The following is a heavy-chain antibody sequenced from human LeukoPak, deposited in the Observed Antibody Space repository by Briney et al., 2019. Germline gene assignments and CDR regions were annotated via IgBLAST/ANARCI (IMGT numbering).Heavy chain of an antibody. J-gene: IGHJ6*02. CDR3: AREPSPIIVVVTANGMDV. V-gene: IGHV1-46*01. CDR2: INPSGGST. Sequence: ASVKVSCKASGYTFTSYYMHWVRQAPGQGLEWMGIINPSGGSTSYAQKFQGRVTMTRDTSTSTVYMELSSLRSEDTAVYYCAREPSPIIVVVTANGMDVWGQGTTVTVS. D-gene: IGHD2-21*02. CDR1: GYTFTSYY.